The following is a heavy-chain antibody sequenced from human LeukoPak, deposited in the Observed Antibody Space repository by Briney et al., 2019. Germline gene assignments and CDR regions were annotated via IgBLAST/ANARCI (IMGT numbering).Heavy chain of an antibody. CDR1: GYTFTSYG. Sequence: GASVKVSCKASGYTFTSYGISWVRQAPGQGLEWMGWISAYNGNTNYAQKLQGRVTMTTDTSTGTAYMELRSLRSDDTAVYYCARDRPRWGSGSYNGEIWGQGTLVTVSS. J-gene: IGHJ4*02. V-gene: IGHV1-18*04. D-gene: IGHD3-10*01. CDR3: ARDRPRWGSGSYNGEI. CDR2: ISAYNGNT.